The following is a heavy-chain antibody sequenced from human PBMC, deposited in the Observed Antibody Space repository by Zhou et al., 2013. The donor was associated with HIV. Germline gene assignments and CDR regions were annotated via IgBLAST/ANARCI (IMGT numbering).Heavy chain of an antibody. Sequence: QVQLVQSGAEVKKPGSSVKVSCKASGGTFSSYAISWVRQAPGQGLEWMGRIIPIFGTANYAQKFQGRVTITADESTSTAYMELSSLRSEDTAVYYCAREGYCSSTSCYEVGDAFDIWGQGDNGHRLF. CDR1: GGTFSSYA. CDR2: IIPIFGTA. J-gene: IGHJ3*02. D-gene: IGHD2-2*01. V-gene: IGHV1-69*13. CDR3: AREGYCSSTSCYEVGDAFDI.